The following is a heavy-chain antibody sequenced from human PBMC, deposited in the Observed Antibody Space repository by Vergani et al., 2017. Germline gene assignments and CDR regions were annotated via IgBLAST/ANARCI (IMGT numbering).Heavy chain of an antibody. CDR3: AKVCGSTRCPYGGGACDV. V-gene: IGHV3-23*01. J-gene: IGHJ3*01. D-gene: IGHD2-2*01. Sequence: LESGGGLIQPGGSLRLSCAASGFTFTSYAMTWVRQAPGKGLEWVSGSNNNGGSTYYADSVKGRFTISRDNSKNTLYLQMTDLGAEDTATYYCAKVCGSTRCPYGGGACDVWGHGTMVTVSS. CDR1: GFTFTSYA. CDR2: SNNNGGST.